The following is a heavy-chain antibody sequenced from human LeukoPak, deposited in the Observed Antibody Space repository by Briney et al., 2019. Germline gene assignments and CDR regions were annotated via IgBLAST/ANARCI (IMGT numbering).Heavy chain of an antibody. D-gene: IGHD3-9*01. V-gene: IGHV1-46*01. J-gene: IGHJ4*02. CDR2: ISPSGGGT. Sequence: ASVKVSCKASGYTFTSYYIHWVRQAPGQGLEWMGIISPSGGGTTYAQKFQGGVTMTRDTSTSTVYMELSSLRSEDTAVYYCARRDFDWSLDYWGQGTLVTVSS. CDR3: ARRDFDWSLDY. CDR1: GYTFTSYY.